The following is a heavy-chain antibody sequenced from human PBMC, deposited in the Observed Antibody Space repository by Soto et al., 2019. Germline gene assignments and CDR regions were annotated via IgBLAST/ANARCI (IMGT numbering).Heavy chain of an antibody. CDR3: ARLVGNSWIDY. V-gene: IGHV6-1*01. Sequence: QVQLQQSGPGLVQPSQTLSLTCAISGDSVSSNSVVWNWIRQSPSRGLEWLGRTYYRSKWYYEYAESVKSRITINPDTSKNQLSLQLNSVTPEDTGVYYCARLVGNSWIDYWGQGTLVTVSS. D-gene: IGHD6-13*01. CDR1: GDSVSSNSVV. CDR2: TYYRSKWYY. J-gene: IGHJ4*02.